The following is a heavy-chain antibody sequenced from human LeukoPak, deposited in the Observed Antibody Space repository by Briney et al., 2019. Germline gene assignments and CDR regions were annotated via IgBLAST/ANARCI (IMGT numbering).Heavy chain of an antibody. D-gene: IGHD6-13*01. CDR3: ARDMGIAAAGSEFDY. CDR2: ISAYNGNT. CDR1: GYTFTSYG. Sequence: GASVKVSCKASGYTFTSYGISWVRQAPGQGLEWMGWISAYNGNTNYAQKLQGRVTMTTDTSTSTAYMELRSLGSDDTAVYYCARDMGIAAAGSEFDYWGQGTLVTVSS. J-gene: IGHJ4*02. V-gene: IGHV1-18*01.